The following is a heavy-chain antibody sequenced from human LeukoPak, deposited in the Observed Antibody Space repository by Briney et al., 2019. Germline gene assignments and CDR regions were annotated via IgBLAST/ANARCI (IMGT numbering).Heavy chain of an antibody. D-gene: IGHD3-10*01. CDR1: X. V-gene: IGHV3-23*01. CDR2: IGAGGVAT. CDR3: GRPTKFWLIRGDGVDV. J-gene: IGHJ6*02. Sequence: XXTXXRQAPGKGLEWVSSIGAGGVATFYSDSVKGRFTISRDNSMNTLYLQMNSLRADDTAVYYCGRPTKFWLIRGDGVDVWGQGTTVTVSS.